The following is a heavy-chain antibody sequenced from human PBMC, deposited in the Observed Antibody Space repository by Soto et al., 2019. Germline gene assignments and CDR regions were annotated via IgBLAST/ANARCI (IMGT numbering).Heavy chain of an antibody. CDR2: IDPSDSYT. J-gene: IGHJ3*02. CDR3: ASPRRKYDYVWGSYRYTGAFDI. CDR1: GNSFTNYW. V-gene: IGHV5-10-1*01. D-gene: IGHD3-16*02. Sequence: PGESLKISCKGSGNSFTNYWISWVRQMPGKGLEWMGRIDPSDSYTNYSPSFQGHVTISVDKSISTAYLQWSSLKASDTAMYYCASPRRKYDYVWGSYRYTGAFDIWGQGTLVTVSS.